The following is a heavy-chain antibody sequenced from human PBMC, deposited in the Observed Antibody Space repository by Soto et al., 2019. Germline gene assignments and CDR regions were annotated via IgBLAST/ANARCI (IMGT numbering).Heavy chain of an antibody. CDR2: IYTNGST. V-gene: IGHV4-4*07. J-gene: IGHJ4*02. CDR3: ARDRTVDYVDYYFDY. CDR1: DGSISTYY. D-gene: IGHD3-10*02. Sequence: SEILSLTCTVSDGSISTYYWSWIRQPAGKGLEWVGRIYTNGSTSYSPSLKSRLTMSVDTSKKQLSLKLSSVTAADTAVYYCARDRTVDYVDYYFDYWGQGTLVTVSS.